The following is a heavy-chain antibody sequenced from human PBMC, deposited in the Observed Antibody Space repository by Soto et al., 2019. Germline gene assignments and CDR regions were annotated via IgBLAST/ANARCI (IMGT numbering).Heavy chain of an antibody. D-gene: IGHD3-16*01. Sequence: QVQLVESGGGVVQPGRSLRLSCAASGFTFSNYGMHWVRQAPGKGLEWVAVIWYDGSNKYYADSMKGRFTISRDNSKNTLYLQMNSLIAEDTAVYSCAREGEVVDAFDIWGQGTMVTVSS. CDR3: AREGEVVDAFDI. V-gene: IGHV3-33*01. J-gene: IGHJ3*02. CDR2: IWYDGSNK. CDR1: GFTFSNYG.